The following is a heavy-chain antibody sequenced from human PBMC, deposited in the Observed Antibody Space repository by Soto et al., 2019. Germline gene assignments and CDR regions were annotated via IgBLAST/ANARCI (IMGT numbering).Heavy chain of an antibody. CDR2: IYWDDDK. J-gene: IGHJ4*02. D-gene: IGHD3-22*01. Sequence: QITLKESGRTLVKPTQTLTLTCSFSGFSLSTSGEGVGWIRQPPGKALEWLALIYWDDDKRYSPSLRSRLTITQDTSKNQVVLTMTNMDPVDTATYFCAHAYPDTNSYYYFFDYWGPGTLVTVSS. V-gene: IGHV2-5*02. CDR3: AHAYPDTNSYYYFFDY. CDR1: GFSLSTSGEG.